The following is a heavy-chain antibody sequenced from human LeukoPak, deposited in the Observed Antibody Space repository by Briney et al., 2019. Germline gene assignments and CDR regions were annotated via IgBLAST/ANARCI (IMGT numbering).Heavy chain of an antibody. J-gene: IGHJ4*02. CDR1: GFTFDDYA. Sequence: GGSLRLSCAASGFTFDDYAMHWVRQAPGKGLEWVSGISWNSGSIGYADSVKGRFTISRDNAKNSLYLQMNSLRAEDTALYYCAKAREGWPQFNVDYWGQGTLVTVSS. V-gene: IGHV3-9*01. CDR2: ISWNSGSI. CDR3: AKAREGWPQFNVDY. D-gene: IGHD5-24*01.